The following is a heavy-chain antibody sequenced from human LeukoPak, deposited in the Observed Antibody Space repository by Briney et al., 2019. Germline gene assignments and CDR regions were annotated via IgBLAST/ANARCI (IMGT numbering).Heavy chain of an antibody. Sequence: ASVKVSCKASGYTFTSYGISWVRQAPGQGLEWMGWISAYNGNTNYAQKLQGRVTMTTDTSTSTAYMELRSLRSDDTAVYYCAKSSDYGWPYEKLYYYYGMDVWGQGTTVTVSS. CDR2: ISAYNGNT. V-gene: IGHV1-18*01. CDR1: GYTFTSYG. CDR3: AKSSDYGWPYEKLYYYYGMDV. J-gene: IGHJ6*02. D-gene: IGHD4-17*01.